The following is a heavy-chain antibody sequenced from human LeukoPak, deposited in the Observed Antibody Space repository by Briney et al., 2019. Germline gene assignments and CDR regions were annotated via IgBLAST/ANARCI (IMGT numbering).Heavy chain of an antibody. Sequence: ASVKVSCKASGYTFTGYYMHWVRQAPGHGFEWTGWINPNSGDTNYAQKFQGRVTMTRDTSISTAHMELSRLRSDDTAVYYCARANPLYCSSTTCLFDYWGQGTLVTVSS. V-gene: IGHV1-2*02. CDR2: INPNSGDT. D-gene: IGHD2-2*01. CDR3: ARANPLYCSSTTCLFDY. CDR1: GYTFTGYY. J-gene: IGHJ4*02.